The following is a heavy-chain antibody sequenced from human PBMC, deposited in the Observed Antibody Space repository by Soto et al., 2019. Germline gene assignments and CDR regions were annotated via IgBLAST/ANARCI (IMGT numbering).Heavy chain of an antibody. Sequence: QVQLQESGPGLVKPSQTLTLTCTVSGGSISSGSFYWSWIRQHPGKGLEWIGHISDSGSSYYNPSLESRVTISVDTSTTQFSLKLSAVTAADTAVYFCARTTFYDIFTAYYSLFDYWGQGTLVTVSS. D-gene: IGHD3-9*01. CDR3: ARTTFYDIFTAYYSLFDY. CDR2: ISDSGSS. V-gene: IGHV4-31*03. CDR1: GGSISSGSFY. J-gene: IGHJ4*02.